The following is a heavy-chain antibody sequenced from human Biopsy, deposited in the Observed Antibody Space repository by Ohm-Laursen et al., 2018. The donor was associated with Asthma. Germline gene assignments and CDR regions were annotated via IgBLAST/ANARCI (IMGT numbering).Heavy chain of an antibody. Sequence: TLSLTCAVSGGSISSGGYSWSWIRQPPGKGLEWIGYIYHSGSTYYNPSIKSRVTISVDRSKNQFSLKLSSVTAADTAVYYCARVKDGYNFDYWGQGTLVTISS. D-gene: IGHD5-24*01. J-gene: IGHJ4*02. CDR2: IYHSGST. CDR3: ARVKDGYNFDY. CDR1: GGSISSGGYS. V-gene: IGHV4-30-2*01.